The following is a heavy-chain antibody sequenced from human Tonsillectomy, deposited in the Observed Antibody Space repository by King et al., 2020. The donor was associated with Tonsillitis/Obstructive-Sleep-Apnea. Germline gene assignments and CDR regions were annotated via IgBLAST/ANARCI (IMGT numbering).Heavy chain of an antibody. CDR1: GFTFSNAW. Sequence: VQLVESGGGLVKPGGSLRLSCAASGFTFSNAWMNWVRQATGKGLEWVGRIKSKTDGGTTEYAAPVKGRFTISRDDSKKTLYLPMNSRKTEDTAVYYCTTDGKIEGAKGFGYWGQGTLVTVSS. CDR3: TTDGKIEGAKGFGY. D-gene: IGHD1-26*01. J-gene: IGHJ4*02. V-gene: IGHV3-15*07. CDR2: IKSKTDGGTT.